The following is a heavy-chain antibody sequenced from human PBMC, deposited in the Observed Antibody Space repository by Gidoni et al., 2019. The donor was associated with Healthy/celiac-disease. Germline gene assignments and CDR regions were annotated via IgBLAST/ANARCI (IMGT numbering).Heavy chain of an antibody. CDR2: IYYSGST. CDR1: GGSISSSSYY. Sequence: QLQLQESGPGLVKPSETLSLTCTVSGGSISSSSYYWGWIRQPPGKGLEWIGSIYYSGSTYYNPSLKSRVTISVDTSKNQFSLKLSSVTAADTAVYYCASPTEYSSSSDYFDYWGQGTLVTVSS. D-gene: IGHD6-6*01. CDR3: ASPTEYSSSSDYFDY. J-gene: IGHJ4*02. V-gene: IGHV4-39*01.